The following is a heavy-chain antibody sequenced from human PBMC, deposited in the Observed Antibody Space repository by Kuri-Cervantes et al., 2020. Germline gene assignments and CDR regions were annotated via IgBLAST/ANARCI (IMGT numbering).Heavy chain of an antibody. Sequence: SETLSLTCTVSGVPINSDYWSWIRQPPGKGLEWIGNTYYSGITNYNLSLKSRVSISVDTSKNQFSLKLNSVTAADTAVYYCARGSITMVRGVLGVWGKGTTVTVSS. D-gene: IGHD3-10*01. V-gene: IGHV4-59*12. CDR1: GVPINSDY. J-gene: IGHJ6*04. CDR3: ARGSITMVRGVLGV. CDR2: TYYSGIT.